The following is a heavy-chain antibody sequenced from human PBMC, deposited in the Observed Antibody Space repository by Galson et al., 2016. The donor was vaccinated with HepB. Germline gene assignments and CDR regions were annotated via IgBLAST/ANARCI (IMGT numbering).Heavy chain of an antibody. D-gene: IGHD3-3*01. V-gene: IGHV3-23*01. CDR3: AKVDDFAGAHWFDP. CDR2: INGSAART. Sequence: SLRLSCAASGFTFSSYAMTWVRQAPGQGLEWVSAINGSAARTYYADSGRGRFTISRDISRNTLYLQMNSLRAEDTAVYYCAKVDDFAGAHWFDPWGQGTLVTVSS. CDR1: GFTFSSYA. J-gene: IGHJ5*02.